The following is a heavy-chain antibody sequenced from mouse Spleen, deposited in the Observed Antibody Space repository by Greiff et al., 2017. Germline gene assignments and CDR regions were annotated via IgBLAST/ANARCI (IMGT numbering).Heavy chain of an antibody. CDR1: GFSLTSYA. D-gene: IGHD4-1*01. J-gene: IGHJ4*01. V-gene: IGHV2-9-1*01. Sequence: VKLMESGPGLVAPSQSLSITCTVSGFSLTSYAISWVRQPPGKGLEWLGVIWTGGGTNYNSALKSRLSISKDNSKSQVFLKMNSLQTDDTARYYCARRLGRGDYYAMDYWGQGTSVTVSS. CDR2: IWTGGGT. CDR3: ARRLGRGDYYAMDY.